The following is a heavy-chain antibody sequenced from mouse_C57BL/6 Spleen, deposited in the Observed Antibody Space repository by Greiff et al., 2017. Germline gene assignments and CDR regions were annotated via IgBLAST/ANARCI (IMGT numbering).Heavy chain of an antibody. J-gene: IGHJ2*01. CDR1: GYAFSSYW. CDR3: ARRDFTTVVATGFDY. CDR2: IYPGDGDT. D-gene: IGHD1-1*01. V-gene: IGHV1-80*01. Sequence: QVQLQQSGAELVKPGASVKISCKASGYAFSSYWMNWVKQRPGKGLEWIGQIYPGDGDTNYNGKFKGKATLTADQSSSTAYMQLSSLTSEDSAVYFCARRDFTTVVATGFDYWGQGTTLTVSS.